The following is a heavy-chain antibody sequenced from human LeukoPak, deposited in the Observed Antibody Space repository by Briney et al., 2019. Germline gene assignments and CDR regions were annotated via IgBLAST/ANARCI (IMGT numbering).Heavy chain of an antibody. Sequence: PSETLSLTCTVSGGSISSSSYYWGWIRQPPGKGLEWSGSVYYSGSTYYNPSLKSRVTISVDTSKNQFSLKLSSVTAADTAVYYCARADMDYYYFDYWGQGTLVTVSS. V-gene: IGHV4-39*07. CDR2: VYYSGST. D-gene: IGHD3-10*01. CDR3: ARADMDYYYFDY. CDR1: GGSISSSSYY. J-gene: IGHJ4*02.